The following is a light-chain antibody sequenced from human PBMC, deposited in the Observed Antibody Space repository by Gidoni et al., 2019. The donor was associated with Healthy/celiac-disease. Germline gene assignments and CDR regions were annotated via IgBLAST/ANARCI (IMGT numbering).Light chain of an antibody. Sequence: DMQMTQSPPSLSASLGDRVTITCRASQSISSYLNWYQQKPGKAPKLLIYAASSMPSGVPSRFSGSGSGTDFTLTISSLQPEDFATYYCQQSYSTSWTFGQGTKVEIK. J-gene: IGKJ1*01. CDR1: QSISSY. CDR3: QQSYSTSWT. CDR2: AAS. V-gene: IGKV1-39*01.